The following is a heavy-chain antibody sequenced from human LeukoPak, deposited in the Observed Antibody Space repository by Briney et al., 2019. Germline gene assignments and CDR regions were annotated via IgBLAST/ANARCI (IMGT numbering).Heavy chain of an antibody. CDR2: VYYSGGT. CDR3: AREDCSGGSCSYFDY. Sequence: PSGTLSLTCTVSGGSISSSSYYWDWIRQPPGKGLEWRGYVYYSGGTNYNPSLKSRVTISVDTSKNQFSLKLSSVTAADTAVYYCAREDCSGGSCSYFDYWGQGTLVTVSS. CDR1: GGSISSSSYY. J-gene: IGHJ4*02. D-gene: IGHD2-15*01. V-gene: IGHV4-39*07.